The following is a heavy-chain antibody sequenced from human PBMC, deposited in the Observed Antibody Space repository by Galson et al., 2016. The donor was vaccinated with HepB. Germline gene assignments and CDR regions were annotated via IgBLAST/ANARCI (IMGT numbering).Heavy chain of an antibody. CDR1: GFSFSDYY. V-gene: IGHV3-11*01. CDR2: ITGSGSAI. D-gene: IGHD6-19*01. CDR3: ARDGTVAPGY. Sequence: SCAASGFSFSDYYMSWIRQAPGKGLEWISYITGSGSAIYYADSVKGRFTISRDNTKNSLDLQMNSLRVEDTAVYYCARDGTVAPGYWGQGTLVTVSS. J-gene: IGHJ1*01.